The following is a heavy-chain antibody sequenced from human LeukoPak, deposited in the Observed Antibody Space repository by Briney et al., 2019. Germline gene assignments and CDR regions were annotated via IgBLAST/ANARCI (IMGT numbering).Heavy chain of an antibody. J-gene: IGHJ6*02. D-gene: IGHD6-6*01. V-gene: IGHV1-8*01. CDR2: MNPNSGNT. CDR1: GYTFTSYD. Sequence: ASVKVSCKASGYTFTSYDINWVRQATGQGLEWMGWMNPNSGNTGYAQKFQGRVTMTRNTSISTAYMKLSSLRSEDTAVYYCARGRGIAARAPYYYYYGMDVWGQGTTVTVSS. CDR3: ARGRGIAARAPYYYYYGMDV.